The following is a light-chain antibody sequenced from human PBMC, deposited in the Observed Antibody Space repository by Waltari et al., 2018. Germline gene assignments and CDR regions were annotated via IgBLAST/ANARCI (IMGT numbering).Light chain of an antibody. CDR3: QQRRNWPLT. J-gene: IGKJ4*01. CDR1: QSVTNY. CDR2: DTS. Sequence: DIVLTQSPAILSLSPGERASLSCRASQSVTNYLAWYQQKPGQAPRRLIYDTSNRATGIPARFSGSGFGTYFTLTISSLEPEDFAVYYCQQRRNWPLTFGGGTKVEIK. V-gene: IGKV3-11*01.